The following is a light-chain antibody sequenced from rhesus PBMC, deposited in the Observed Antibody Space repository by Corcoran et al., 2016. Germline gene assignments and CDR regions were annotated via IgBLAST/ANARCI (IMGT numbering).Light chain of an antibody. CDR2: KAS. Sequence: DIQMTQSPSSLSASVGDKVTITCRASQDISSWLAWYQQQPGKAPKLLIYKASSLQSGVPSRFSGSGSCTDFILTISSLQPEDFATYYCLQYSSSPYSFGQGTKVEIK. J-gene: IGKJ2*01. CDR1: QDISSW. CDR3: LQYSSSPYS. V-gene: IGKV1-22*01.